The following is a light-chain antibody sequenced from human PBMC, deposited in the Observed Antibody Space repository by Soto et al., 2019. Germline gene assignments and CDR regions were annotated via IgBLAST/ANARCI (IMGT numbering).Light chain of an antibody. CDR3: SSYTSSTTLYV. J-gene: IGLJ1*01. CDR2: EVS. V-gene: IGLV2-14*01. CDR1: SSDVGGYNY. Sequence: QSVLTQPASVSGSPGQPITISCTGTSSDVGGYNYVSWYQQHPGKVPKLMIYEVSNRPSGVSNRFSGSKSGNTASLTISGLQAEDEADYYCSSYTSSTTLYVFGPGTKGTVL.